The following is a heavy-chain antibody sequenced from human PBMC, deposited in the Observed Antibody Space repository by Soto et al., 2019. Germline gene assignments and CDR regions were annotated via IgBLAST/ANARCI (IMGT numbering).Heavy chain of an antibody. CDR1: GYTFTHYA. CDR3: ARGLAADGA. CDR2: INAGSGNT. J-gene: IGHJ5*02. V-gene: IGHV1-3*01. D-gene: IGHD6-13*01. Sequence: QVQLVQSGAEVKKPGASVKVSCPASGYTFTHYAIHWVRHAPGQGLEWMGFINAGSGNTKYSQTFQGRLTFTKDTSASTAYMDLSSLRSEDTAIYYCARGLAADGAWGQGTLVTVSS.